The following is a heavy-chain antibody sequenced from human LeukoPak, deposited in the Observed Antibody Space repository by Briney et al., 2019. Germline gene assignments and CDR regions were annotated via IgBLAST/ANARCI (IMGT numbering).Heavy chain of an antibody. CDR2: INPSGGST. D-gene: IGHD4-23*01. CDR1: GYTFTSYY. J-gene: IGHJ5*02. V-gene: IGHV1-46*01. Sequence: ASVKVSCKASGYTFTSYYMHWVRQAPGQGLEWMGIINPSGGSTSYAQKFQGRVTMTRDMSTSTDYMELSSLKSEDTAVYYCARDNSVEDTAWWFDPWGQGTLVTVSS. CDR3: ARDNSVEDTAWWFDP.